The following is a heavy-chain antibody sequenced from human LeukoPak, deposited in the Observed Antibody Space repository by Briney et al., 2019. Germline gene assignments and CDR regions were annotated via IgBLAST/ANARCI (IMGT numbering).Heavy chain of an antibody. Sequence: GGSLRLSCAASGFTFSSYSMNWVRQAPGKGLEWVSSISSSSSYIYYADSVKGRFTISRDNAKNSLYLQMNSLRAEDTAVYYCAGVAPRESYYYDSSGCLDYWGQGTLVTVSS. CDR1: GFTFSSYS. V-gene: IGHV3-21*01. CDR3: AGVAPRESYYYDSSGCLDY. D-gene: IGHD3-22*01. J-gene: IGHJ4*02. CDR2: ISSSSSYI.